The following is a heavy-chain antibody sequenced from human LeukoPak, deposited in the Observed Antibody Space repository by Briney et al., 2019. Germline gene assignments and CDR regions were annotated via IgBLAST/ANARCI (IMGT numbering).Heavy chain of an antibody. J-gene: IGHJ4*02. V-gene: IGHV1-2*02. Sequence: ASVKVSCKASGYTFTGYYMHWVRQAPGQGLEWMGWINPNSGGTNYAQKFQGRVTMTRDTSISTAYMELSRLRSDDTAGYYCAGGPPDYYGSSGYSGDYWGQGTLVTGSS. CDR2: INPNSGGT. CDR3: AGGPPDYYGSSGYSGDY. D-gene: IGHD3-22*01. CDR1: GYTFTGYY.